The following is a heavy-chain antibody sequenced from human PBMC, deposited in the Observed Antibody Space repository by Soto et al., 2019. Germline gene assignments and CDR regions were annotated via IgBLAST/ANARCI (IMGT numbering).Heavy chain of an antibody. D-gene: IGHD2-15*01. CDR2: IWYDGSNK. J-gene: IGHJ6*02. V-gene: IGHV3-33*01. CDR1: GFTFSSYG. CDR3: ARWSHYSSGMDV. Sequence: QVQLVESGGGVVQPGRSLRLSCAASGFTFSSYGMHWVRQAPGKGLEWVAVIWYDGSNKYYADSVKGRFTISRDNSKNTRELRMNSMRAEERAVYCCARWSHYSSGMDVWGQGTTVSVSS.